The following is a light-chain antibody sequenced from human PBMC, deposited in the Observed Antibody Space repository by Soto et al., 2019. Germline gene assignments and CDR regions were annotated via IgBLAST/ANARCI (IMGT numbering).Light chain of an antibody. J-gene: IGKJ5*01. CDR3: QQGHSNPIT. Sequence: DIQMTQSPSTLSASVGDRVTITCRASQSISSWLAWYKKKPGKATKLLISDASSLESGVPSRVSGSGSGTDVTLTISSLQPEEFATYYCQQGHSNPITLGQGTRLEIK. V-gene: IGKV1-5*01. CDR1: QSISSW. CDR2: DAS.